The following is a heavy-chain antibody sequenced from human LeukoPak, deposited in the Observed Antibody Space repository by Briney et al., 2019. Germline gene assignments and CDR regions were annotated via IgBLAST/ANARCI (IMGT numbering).Heavy chain of an antibody. D-gene: IGHD3-10*01. V-gene: IGHV4-59*12. Sequence: PSETLSLTCTVSGASISDYYWSWIRQPPGKGLEWIGYIYYSGNTNYNPSLKSRATMSVDTSKSQFSLKLTSVPAADTAVFYCAREKIDGDHRGIFDYWGQGTLVTVSS. J-gene: IGHJ4*02. CDR1: GASISDYY. CDR2: IYYSGNT. CDR3: AREKIDGDHRGIFDY.